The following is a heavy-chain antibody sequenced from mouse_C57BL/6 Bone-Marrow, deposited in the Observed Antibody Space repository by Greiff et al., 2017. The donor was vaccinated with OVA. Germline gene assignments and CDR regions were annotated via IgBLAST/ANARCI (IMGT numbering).Heavy chain of an antibody. J-gene: IGHJ4*01. V-gene: IGHV5-16*01. CDR3: ARDRDGFYYAMDY. Sequence: EVMLVESEGGLVQPGSSMKLSCTASGFTFSDYYMAWVRQVPEKGLEWVANINYDGSSTYYLDSLKSRFIISRDNAKNILYLQMSNLKSEDTATYYCARDRDGFYYAMDYWGQGTSVTVSS. CDR1: GFTFSDYY. D-gene: IGHD3-3*01. CDR2: INYDGSST.